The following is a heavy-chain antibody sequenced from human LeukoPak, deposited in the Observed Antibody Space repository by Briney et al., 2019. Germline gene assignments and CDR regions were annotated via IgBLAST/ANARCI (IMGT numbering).Heavy chain of an antibody. CDR2: ISSNGGST. CDR3: ATDGAYGLTH. CDR1: GFTFSTYA. Sequence: PGGSLRLSCSASGFTFSTYAMHWVRQAPGKGLEYVSGISSNGGSTYYAGSVKGRFTVSRDNNKDMVYLQMSSLRAEDTAVYYCATDGAYGLTHWGQGTLVTVSS. D-gene: IGHD3-16*01. J-gene: IGHJ4*02. V-gene: IGHV3-64D*06.